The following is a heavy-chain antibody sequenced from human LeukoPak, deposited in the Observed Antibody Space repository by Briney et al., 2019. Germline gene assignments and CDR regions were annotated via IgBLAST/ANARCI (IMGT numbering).Heavy chain of an antibody. CDR3: SKDLGL. V-gene: IGHV3-74*01. J-gene: IGHJ4*02. Sequence: PGGSLRLSCVASGFTVSSDWMYWVRQAPGKGPVWVSRINPDGTYIDYADSVKGRFTISRDDAKNTLYLQMNSLRADDTALYYCSKDLGLWGQGTLVTVSS. D-gene: IGHD1-26*01. CDR2: INPDGTYI. CDR1: GFTVSSDW.